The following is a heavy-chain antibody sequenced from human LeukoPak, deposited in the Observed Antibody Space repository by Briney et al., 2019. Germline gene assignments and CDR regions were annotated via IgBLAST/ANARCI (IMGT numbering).Heavy chain of an antibody. D-gene: IGHD6-13*01. Sequence: GGSLRLSCAASKFTFSSYGMDWVRQAPGKGLEWVSFISSSSSYIDYADSVKGRFTISRDNSKNTLYLQMNSLRAEDTAVYYCAKETGSSWYARAFDIWGQGTMVTVSS. CDR3: AKETGSSWYARAFDI. V-gene: IGHV3-21*04. CDR2: ISSSSSYI. J-gene: IGHJ3*02. CDR1: KFTFSSYG.